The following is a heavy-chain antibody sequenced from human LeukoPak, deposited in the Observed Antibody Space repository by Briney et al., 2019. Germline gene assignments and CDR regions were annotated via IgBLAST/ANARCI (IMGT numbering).Heavy chain of an antibody. Sequence: GGSLRLSCAASGFTFSSYGMHWVRQAPGKGLEWVAVISYDGSNKYYADSVKGRFTISRDNSKNTLYLQMNSLRAEDSAVYYCAKGWDYFDYWGQGTLVTVSS. CDR3: AKGWDYFDY. J-gene: IGHJ4*02. D-gene: IGHD1-26*01. V-gene: IGHV3-30*18. CDR1: GFTFSSYG. CDR2: ISYDGSNK.